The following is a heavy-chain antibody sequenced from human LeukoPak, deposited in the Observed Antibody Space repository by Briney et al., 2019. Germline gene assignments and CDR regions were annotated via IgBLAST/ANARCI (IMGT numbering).Heavy chain of an antibody. CDR1: GFTFSSYS. Sequence: PGGSLRLACAASGFTFSSYSMNWVRQAPGKGLEWVAYISSSSGTIYYADSVKGRFTISRDNAKNSLYLQMNSLRAEDTAVYYCARDVAVTTPFDYWGQGTLVTVSS. CDR2: ISSSSGTI. V-gene: IGHV3-48*04. CDR3: ARDVAVTTPFDY. J-gene: IGHJ4*02. D-gene: IGHD2-21*02.